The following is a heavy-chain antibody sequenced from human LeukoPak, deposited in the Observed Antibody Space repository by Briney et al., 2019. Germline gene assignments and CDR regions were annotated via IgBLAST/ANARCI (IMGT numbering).Heavy chain of an antibody. D-gene: IGHD3-22*01. V-gene: IGHV3-23*01. CDR2: ISTSGGST. CDR1: GFTFSSYA. Sequence: PGGSLRLSCAASGFTFSSYAMSWVRQAPGKGLEWVSGISTSGGSTGYADSVRGRFTISTDNPGNTLYMEMNSLRGEDTAVYYCAIMHPYYDGSGYWVQWGQGTLVTVSS. J-gene: IGHJ4*02. CDR3: AIMHPYYDGSGYWVQ.